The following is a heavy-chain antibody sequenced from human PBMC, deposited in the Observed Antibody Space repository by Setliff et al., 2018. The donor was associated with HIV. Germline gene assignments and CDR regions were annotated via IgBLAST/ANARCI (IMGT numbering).Heavy chain of an antibody. J-gene: IGHJ4*02. CDR1: DFTFSSYG. CDR3: AKNLYRSPWSPLDY. V-gene: IGHV3-30*02. D-gene: IGHD6-19*01. Sequence: GGSLRLSCAASDFTFSSYGMHWVRQAPGKGLEWVAFIRYDGSYKFYADSVKGRFTISGDNSKNTLYLQMNSLRPEDTAVYYCAKNLYRSPWSPLDYWGQGTLVTV. CDR2: IRYDGSYK.